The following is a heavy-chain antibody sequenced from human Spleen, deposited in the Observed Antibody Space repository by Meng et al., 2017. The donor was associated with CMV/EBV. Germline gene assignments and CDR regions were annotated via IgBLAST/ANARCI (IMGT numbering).Heavy chain of an antibody. CDR3: ARDHPYCSSRSCYDHFYYAMDV. CDR1: GFTFSSYS. Sequence: GGSLRLSCAASGFTFSSYSMNWVRQAPGKGLEWVSYISSSGSNIYYADSVKGRFTISRDNAKKSLYLQMNSLRSEDTAVYYCARDHPYCSSRSCYDHFYYAMDVWGRGTTVTVSS. CDR2: ISSSGSNI. J-gene: IGHJ6*02. V-gene: IGHV3-48*04. D-gene: IGHD2-2*01.